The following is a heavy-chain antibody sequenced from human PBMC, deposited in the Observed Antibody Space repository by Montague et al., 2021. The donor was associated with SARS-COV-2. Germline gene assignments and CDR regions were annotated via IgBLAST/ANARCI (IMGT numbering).Heavy chain of an antibody. CDR1: GGSISSSSYY. D-gene: IGHD2-15*01. CDR3: ARVISRQNNIVVVGLYYFDY. Sequence: SETLSLTCTVSGGSISSSSYYWGWIRQPPGKGLEWVGSIYYSGSTXYNPSLKSRVTISVDTSKNQFSLKLSSVTAADTVVYYCARVISRQNNIVVVGLYYFDYWGQGTLVTVSS. V-gene: IGHV4-39*07. CDR2: IYYSGST. J-gene: IGHJ4*02.